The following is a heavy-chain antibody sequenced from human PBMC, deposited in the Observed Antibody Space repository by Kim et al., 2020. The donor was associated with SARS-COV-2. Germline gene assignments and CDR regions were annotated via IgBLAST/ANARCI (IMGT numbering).Heavy chain of an antibody. CDR3: ARVRSKLYGMDV. CDR1: GFTFSSYD. Sequence: GGSLRLSCAASGFTFSSYDMHWVRQATGKGLEWVSAIGTAGDTYYPGSVKGRFTISRENAKNSLYLQMNSLRAGDTAVYYCARVRSKLYGMDVWGQGTTVTVSS. V-gene: IGHV3-13*04. CDR2: IGTAGDT. J-gene: IGHJ6*02.